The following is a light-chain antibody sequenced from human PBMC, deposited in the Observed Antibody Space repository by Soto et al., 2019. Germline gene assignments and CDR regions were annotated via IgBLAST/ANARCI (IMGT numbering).Light chain of an antibody. CDR1: SSDVGGYNY. V-gene: IGLV2-11*01. CDR2: DVS. J-gene: IGLJ1*01. CDR3: CSYAGSYTYV. Sequence: QSALTQPRSVSGSPGQSVTISCTGTSSDVGGYNYVSWSQQHPGNAPKLMIYDVSKRPSGVPDRFSGSKSGNTASLTISGLQAEDEADYYCCSYAGSYTYVFGTGTKLTV.